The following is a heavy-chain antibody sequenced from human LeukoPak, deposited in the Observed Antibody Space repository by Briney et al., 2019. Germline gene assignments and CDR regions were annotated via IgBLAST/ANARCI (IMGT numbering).Heavy chain of an antibody. CDR1: GFAFSSYA. V-gene: IGHV3-30-3*01. J-gene: IGHJ6*02. Sequence: GRSLRLSCAASGFAFSSYAIHWVRQAPGKGLEWVTVMSYDGSNKYYADSVKGRFTISRGNSKNTLFLQMNSLRAEDTAVYYCARGFTAMDTYYYYGMDVWGQGTTVTVSS. CDR3: ARGFTAMDTYYYYGMDV. CDR2: MSYDGSNK. D-gene: IGHD5-18*01.